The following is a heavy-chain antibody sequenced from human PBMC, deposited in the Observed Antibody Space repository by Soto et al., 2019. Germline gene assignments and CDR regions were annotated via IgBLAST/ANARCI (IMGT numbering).Heavy chain of an antibody. J-gene: IGHJ4*02. CDR2: IVVGSGNT. CDR1: GFTFTSSA. CDR3: VAILYDFWSGYGSHNYYFDY. D-gene: IGHD3-3*01. V-gene: IGHV1-58*02. Sequence: ASVKVSCKASGFTFTSSAMQWVRQARGQRLEWIGWIVVGSGNTNYAQKFQERVTITRDMSTSTAYMELSSLRSEDTAVYYCVAILYDFWSGYGSHNYYFDYWGQGTLVTVSS.